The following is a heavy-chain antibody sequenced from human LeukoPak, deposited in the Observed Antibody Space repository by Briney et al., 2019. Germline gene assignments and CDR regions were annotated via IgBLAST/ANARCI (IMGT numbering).Heavy chain of an antibody. CDR1: GGSISSGSYY. CDR3: AREFAP. J-gene: IGHJ5*02. CDR2: IYTSGST. Sequence: SETLSLTCTVSGGSISSGSYYWTWIRQPAGRGLEWIGLIYTSGSTNYNPSLRSRVTISLDTSKNQFSLKLTSVTAADTAVYYCAREFAPWGQGTLVTVSS. V-gene: IGHV4-61*02.